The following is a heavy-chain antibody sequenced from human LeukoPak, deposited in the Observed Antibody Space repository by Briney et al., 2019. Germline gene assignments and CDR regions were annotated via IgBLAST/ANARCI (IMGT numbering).Heavy chain of an antibody. Sequence: GGSLRLSCAASGFTFSSYWMHWVRQAPGKGLVWVSRINSDGSSTSYADSVKGRFTISRDNAKNTLYLQMNSLRAEDTAVYYCARRTYYDFWSGPGPLDYWGQGTLVTVSS. D-gene: IGHD3-3*01. J-gene: IGHJ4*02. CDR3: ARRTYYDFWSGPGPLDY. CDR1: GFTFSSYW. CDR2: INSDGSST. V-gene: IGHV3-74*01.